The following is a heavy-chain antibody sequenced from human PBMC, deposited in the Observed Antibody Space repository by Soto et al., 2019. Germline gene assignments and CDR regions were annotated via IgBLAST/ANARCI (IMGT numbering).Heavy chain of an antibody. CDR3: ARRFPPPAARRGALHWFDP. V-gene: IGHV4-39*01. CDR2: IYYSGST. D-gene: IGHD2-2*01. J-gene: IGHJ5*02. CDR1: GGSISSSSYY. Sequence: QLQLQESGPGLVKPSETLSLTCTVSGGSISSSSYYWGWIRQPPGKGLEWIGSIYYSGSTYYNPSLKSRVTISVDTSKNQFSLKLSSVTAADTAVYYCARRFPPPAARRGALHWFDPWGQGTLVTVSS.